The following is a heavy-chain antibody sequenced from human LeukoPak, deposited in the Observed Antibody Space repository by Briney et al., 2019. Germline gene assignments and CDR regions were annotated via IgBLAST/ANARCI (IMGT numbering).Heavy chain of an antibody. V-gene: IGHV3-43*01. D-gene: IGHD6-19*01. J-gene: IGHJ4*02. CDR3: AKGQWLVLGYFDY. CDR2: ISWDGGST. CDR1: GFTFSSYT. Sequence: PGGSLRLSCAASGFTFSSYTMHWVRQAPGKGLEWVSLISWDGGSTYYADSVKGRFTISRDNSKNSLYLQMNSLRTEDTALYYCAKGQWLVLGYFDYWGQGTLVTVSS.